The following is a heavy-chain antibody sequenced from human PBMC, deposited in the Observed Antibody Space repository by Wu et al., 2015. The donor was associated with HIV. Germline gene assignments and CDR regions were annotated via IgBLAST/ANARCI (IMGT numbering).Heavy chain of an antibody. V-gene: IGHV1-69*13. D-gene: IGHD5-18*01. Sequence: QVQLVQSGAEVKKPGSSVKVSCRALGDSFNNYDLTWVRQAPGQGLEWMGKIIPIFGTTYYAQNFQGRVTVTADEATRTAHMELRSLRSEDTATYYCARGHGYTYGSRVTDAYDVWGRRHNGHRLS. J-gene: IGHJ3*01. CDR1: GDSFNNYD. CDR3: ARGHGYTYGSRVTDAYDV. CDR2: IIPIFGTT.